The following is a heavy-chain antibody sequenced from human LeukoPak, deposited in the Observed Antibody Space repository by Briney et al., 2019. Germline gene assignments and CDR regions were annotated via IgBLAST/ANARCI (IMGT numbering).Heavy chain of an antibody. J-gene: IGHJ4*02. Sequence: SETLSLTCAVYGGSFSGYYWSWIRQPPGKGLEWIGEINHSGSTNYNPSLKSRVTISVDTSKNQFSLKLSSVTAADTAAYYCARGGYGSGSYSPFDYWGQGTLVTVSS. V-gene: IGHV4-34*01. CDR2: INHSGST. D-gene: IGHD3-10*01. CDR1: GGSFSGYY. CDR3: ARGGYGSGSYSPFDY.